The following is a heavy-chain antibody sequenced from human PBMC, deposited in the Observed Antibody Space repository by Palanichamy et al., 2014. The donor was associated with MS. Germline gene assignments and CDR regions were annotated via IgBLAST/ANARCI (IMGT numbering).Heavy chain of an antibody. CDR1: GFTFSNYW. V-gene: IGHV3-7*01. D-gene: IGHD7-27*01. Sequence: EVQLVESGGGLVQPGGSLRLSCAASGFTFSNYWMSWVRQAPGKGLEWVATIKQDGSEKYYVDSVEGRFTISRDNAMNSLYLQMNSLRAEDTAVYYCARPAASNWDYRYFDLWGRGTLVTVSS. CDR2: IKQDGSEK. J-gene: IGHJ2*01. CDR3: ARPAASNWDYRYFDL.